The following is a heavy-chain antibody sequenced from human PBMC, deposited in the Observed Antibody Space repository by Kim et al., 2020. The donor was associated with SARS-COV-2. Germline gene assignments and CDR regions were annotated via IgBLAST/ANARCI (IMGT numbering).Heavy chain of an antibody. CDR2: INHSGST. Sequence: SETLTLTCAVYGGSFSGYYWSWIRQPPGKGLEWIGEINHSGSTKYNPSPKNRVTISLDTSKNQFFLNLSSVTAADTAVYYCARVDFLSGFGKDYWGQGTL. CDR1: GGSFSGYY. D-gene: IGHD3-3*01. CDR3: ARVDFLSGFGKDY. V-gene: IGHV4-34*01. J-gene: IGHJ4*02.